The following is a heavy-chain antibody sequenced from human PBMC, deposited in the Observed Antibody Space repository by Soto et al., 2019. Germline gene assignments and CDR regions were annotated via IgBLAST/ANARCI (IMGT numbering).Heavy chain of an antibody. J-gene: IGHJ6*02. CDR2: IYYSGST. V-gene: IGHV4-31*03. Sequence: TLSLTCTVSGGSISSGGYYWSWIRQHPGKGLEWIGYIYYSGSTYYNPSLKSRVTISVDTSKNQFSLKLSSVTAADTAVYYCARDRMEVVATGYYYYGMDVWGQGTTVTVSS. CDR1: GGSISSGGYY. CDR3: ARDRMEVVATGYYYYGMDV. D-gene: IGHD5-12*01.